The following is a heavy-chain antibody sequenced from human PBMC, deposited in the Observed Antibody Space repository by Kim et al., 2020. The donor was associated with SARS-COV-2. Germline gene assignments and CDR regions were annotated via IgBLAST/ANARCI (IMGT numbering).Heavy chain of an antibody. Sequence: GGSLRLSCAASGFTFSSYAMHWVRQAPGKGLEYVSAISSNGGSTYYANSVKGRFTISRDNSKNTLYLQMGSLRAEDMAVYYCAREAPLEMATPWALGYWGQGTLVTVSS. J-gene: IGHJ4*02. CDR3: AREAPLEMATPWALGY. CDR1: GFTFSSYA. CDR2: ISSNGGST. D-gene: IGHD2-15*01. V-gene: IGHV3-64*01.